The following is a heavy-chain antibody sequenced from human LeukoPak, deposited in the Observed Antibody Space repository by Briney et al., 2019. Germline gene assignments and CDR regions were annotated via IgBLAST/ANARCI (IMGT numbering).Heavy chain of an antibody. J-gene: IGHJ4*02. D-gene: IGHD3-10*01. CDR1: GGSISSYY. V-gene: IGHV4-59*01. CDR3: ARGIYGSGSYYGDFDY. Sequence: PSETLSLTCTVSGGSISSYYWSWIRQPPGKGLEWIGYIYYSGSTNYNPSFKSRVTISVDTSKNQFSLKLSSVTAADTAVYYCARGIYGSGSYYGDFDYWGQGTLVTVSS. CDR2: IYYSGST.